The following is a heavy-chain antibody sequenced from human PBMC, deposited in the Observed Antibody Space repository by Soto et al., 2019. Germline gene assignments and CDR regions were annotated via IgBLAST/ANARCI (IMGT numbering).Heavy chain of an antibody. D-gene: IGHD3-22*01. CDR2: ISAYNGNT. CDR3: ARDITMIVVVKADDAFDI. V-gene: IGHV1-18*01. Sequence: ASVKVSCKASGYTFTNYGINWVRQAPGQGPEWMAWISAYNGNTNYAQKLQGRVTVTIDTSTSTAYMELRSLRSDDTAVYYCARDITMIVVVKADDAFDIWGQGTMVTVSS. J-gene: IGHJ3*02. CDR1: GYTFTNYG.